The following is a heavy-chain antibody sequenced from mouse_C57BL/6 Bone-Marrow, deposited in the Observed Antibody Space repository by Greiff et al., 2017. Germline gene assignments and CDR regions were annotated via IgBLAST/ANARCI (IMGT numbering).Heavy chain of an antibody. CDR3: ARKGYYGSSYGYFDY. CDR1: GYTFTDHT. J-gene: IGHJ2*01. CDR2: IYPRDGST. D-gene: IGHD1-1*01. V-gene: IGHV1-78*01. Sequence: VKLQQSDAELVKPGASVKISCKVSGYTFTDHTIHWMKQRPEQGLEWIGYIYPRDGSTKYNEKFKGKATLTADKSSSTAYMQLNSLTSEDSAVYFCARKGYYGSSYGYFDYWGEGTTLTVSS.